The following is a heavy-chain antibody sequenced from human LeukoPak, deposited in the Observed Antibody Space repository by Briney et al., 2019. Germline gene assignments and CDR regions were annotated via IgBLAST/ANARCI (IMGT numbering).Heavy chain of an antibody. CDR1: GFTFSTYN. CDR2: ISSSNNYI. D-gene: IGHD3-22*01. V-gene: IGHV3-21*01. J-gene: IGHJ6*02. CDR3: ARALFYDSIGGEGMDV. Sequence: PGGSLRLSCAASGFTFSTYNMNWVRQAPGKGLEWVSSISSSNNYIYYVHSVKGRFTTSRDNAKNSLYLQVSSLRDEGTAVYYCARALFYDSIGGEGMDVWGQGTTVTVSS.